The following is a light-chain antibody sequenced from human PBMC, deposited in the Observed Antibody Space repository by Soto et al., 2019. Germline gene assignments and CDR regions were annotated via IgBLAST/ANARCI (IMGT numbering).Light chain of an antibody. Sequence: EIVLTQSPGTLSLSPGETATLSCRASQTIGRAYLAWYQQKPGQAPRLLIFGSSSRATGIPDRFSGRGSGADFTLTISRLEPEDFAVYYCQHYNSYSEAFGQGTKVEL. CDR3: QHYNSYSEA. CDR1: QTIGRAY. J-gene: IGKJ1*01. CDR2: GSS. V-gene: IGKV3-20*01.